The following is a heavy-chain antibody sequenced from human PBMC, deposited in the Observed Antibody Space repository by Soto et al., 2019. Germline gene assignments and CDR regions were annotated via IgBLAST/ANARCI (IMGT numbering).Heavy chain of an antibody. CDR1: GGTFSSYA. Sequence: QVQLVQSGAEVKKPGSSVKVYCKAPGGTFSSYAISWVRQAPGQGLEWMGGIIPIFGTAKYAQKFQGRVTITADESTSTGYMELSSLRSEDTAVYYCARSPGGSSSLDIYYYYYYGMDVWGQGTTVTVSS. D-gene: IGHD2-15*01. CDR2: IIPIFGTA. CDR3: ARSPGGSSSLDIYYYYYYGMDV. V-gene: IGHV1-69*01. J-gene: IGHJ6*02.